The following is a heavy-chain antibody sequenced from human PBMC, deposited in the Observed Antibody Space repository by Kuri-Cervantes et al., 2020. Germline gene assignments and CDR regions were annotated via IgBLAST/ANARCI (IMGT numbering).Heavy chain of an antibody. CDR2: INSDGSTT. J-gene: IGHJ4*02. Sequence: GGSLRLSCAASGFTFSSFWMHWVRQAPGKGLVWVSRINSDGSTTNYADSVKGRFTITRDNAKNTMYLQMNSLRAEDTAAYYCAKDWGSTSEVDYWGQGTLVTVSS. CDR3: AKDWGSTSEVDY. V-gene: IGHV3-74*01. CDR1: GFTFSSFW. D-gene: IGHD2-2*01.